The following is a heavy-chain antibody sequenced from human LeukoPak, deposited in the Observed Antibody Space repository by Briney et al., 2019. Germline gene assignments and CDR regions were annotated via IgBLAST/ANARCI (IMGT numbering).Heavy chain of an antibody. CDR3: ASDGGATSWFDP. CDR1: DGSFSGYY. CDR2: INHSGSA. Sequence: SETLSLTCAVYDGSFSGYYCSWIRQPPGKGLEWIGEINHSGSANYNPSLKSRVTILLDTSKNQFSLNLSSVTAADTAVYYCASDGGATSWFDPWGQGTLVTVSS. J-gene: IGHJ5*02. V-gene: IGHV4-34*01. D-gene: IGHD5-12*01.